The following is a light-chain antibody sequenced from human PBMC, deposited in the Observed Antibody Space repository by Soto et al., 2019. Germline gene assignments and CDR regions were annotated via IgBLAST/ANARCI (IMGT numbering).Light chain of an antibody. V-gene: IGKV3-15*01. CDR1: ETVSTN. CDR2: AAS. Sequence: EVVMTQSPATLSVSPGERATLSCRASETVSTNLAWYQQKPGQAPRLLIYAASTRATGIPARFSGSGSGTAFTLTISSLQSEDFAIYYCQQSDIETGFGGGTKV. J-gene: IGKJ4*01. CDR3: QQSDIETG.